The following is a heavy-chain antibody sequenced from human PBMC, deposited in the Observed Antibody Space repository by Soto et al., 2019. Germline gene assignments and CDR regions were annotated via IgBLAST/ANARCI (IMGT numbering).Heavy chain of an antibody. CDR3: AGGMTTVTTLDY. CDR2: IYHSGST. J-gene: IGHJ4*02. CDR1: GGSISSGGYS. V-gene: IGHV4-30-2*01. D-gene: IGHD4-4*01. Sequence: SETLSLTCAVSGGSISSGGYSWSWIRQPPGKGLEWIGYIYHSGSTYYNPSLKSRVTISVDRSKKQFSLKLSSVTAADTAVYYCAGGMTTVTTLDYWGQGTLVTVSS.